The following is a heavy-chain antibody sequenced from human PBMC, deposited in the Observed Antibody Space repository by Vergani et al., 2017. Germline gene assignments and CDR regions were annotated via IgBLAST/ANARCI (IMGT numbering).Heavy chain of an antibody. V-gene: IGHV3-33*01. CDR2: IWYDGSNK. J-gene: IGHJ4*02. D-gene: IGHD1/OR15-1a*01. Sequence: QVQLVESGGGVVQPGRSLRLSCVASGFTFSSYGMHWVRQAPGKGLEWVAVIWYDGSNKYYADSVKGRFTISRDNSKNTLYLQMNSLRAEDTAVYYCARDYDGWNTLGVWGQGTLVTVSS. CDR1: GFTFSSYG. CDR3: ARDYDGWNTLGV.